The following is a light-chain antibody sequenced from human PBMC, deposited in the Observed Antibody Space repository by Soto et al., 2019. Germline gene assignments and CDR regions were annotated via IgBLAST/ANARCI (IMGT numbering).Light chain of an antibody. CDR1: SSDVGGYNY. CDR2: EIS. J-gene: IGLJ1*01. Sequence: QSALTQPASVSGSPGQSITISCTGTSSDVGGYNYVSWYQQHPGKVPKLIIYEISNRPSGVSNRFSGSKSGNTASLTISGVQAEDEYDYYSCSYTSSARVFGTGTKLTVL. V-gene: IGLV2-14*01. CDR3: CSYTSSARV.